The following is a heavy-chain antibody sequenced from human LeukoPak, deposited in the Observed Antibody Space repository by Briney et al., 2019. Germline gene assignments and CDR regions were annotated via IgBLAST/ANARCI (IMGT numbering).Heavy chain of an antibody. CDR2: IFHGGSA. Sequence: SETLSLTCAVSGDSISSSDWWIWVRQPPGQRLEWIGEIFHGGSAYYNPALKSRVTMSVDKSKNQFSLKLSSVTAADTAVYYCARANDYNDYYFDSWGQGTLVTVSS. J-gene: IGHJ4*02. D-gene: IGHD4-17*01. V-gene: IGHV4-4*02. CDR1: GDSISSSDW. CDR3: ARANDYNDYYFDS.